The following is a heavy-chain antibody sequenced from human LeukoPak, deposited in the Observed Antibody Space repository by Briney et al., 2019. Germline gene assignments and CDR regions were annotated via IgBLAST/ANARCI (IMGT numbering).Heavy chain of an antibody. CDR3: HRSLTVGATGEDY. CDR2: ISGSSTI. D-gene: IGHD1-26*01. J-gene: IGHJ4*02. Sequence: GGSLRLSCAASGFTFSSYSMNWVRQAPGKGLEWVSYISGSSTIYYADSEKGRFTISRDNAKNSLYLQMSSLRAEDTAVYYCHRSLTVGATGEDYWGQGTLVTVSS. CDR1: GFTFSSYS. V-gene: IGHV3-48*04.